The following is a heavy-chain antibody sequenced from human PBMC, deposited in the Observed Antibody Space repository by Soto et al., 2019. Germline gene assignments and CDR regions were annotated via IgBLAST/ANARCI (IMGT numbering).Heavy chain of an antibody. V-gene: IGHV4-30-4*01. J-gene: IGHJ4*02. Sequence: SETLSLTCTVSGGSISSGDYYWSWIRQPPGKGLEWIGYIYYSGSTYYNPSLKSRVTISVDTSKNQFSLKLSSVTAADTAVYYCARDGSLRYFDWLTTLWGQGTLVTVSS. CDR3: ARDGSLRYFDWLTTL. CDR1: GGSISSGDYY. CDR2: IYYSGST. D-gene: IGHD3-9*01.